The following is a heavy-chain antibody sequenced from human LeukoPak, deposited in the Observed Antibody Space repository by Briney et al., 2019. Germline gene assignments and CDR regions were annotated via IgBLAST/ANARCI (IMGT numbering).Heavy chain of an antibody. CDR2: VKSKTGGGTT. V-gene: IGHV3-15*07. D-gene: IGHD1-1*01. CDR3: TTDRLQLFAY. CDR1: GFTFSNAW. J-gene: IGHJ4*02. Sequence: GGSLRLSCAASGFTFSNAWMNWVRQAPGKGLEWVGRVKSKTGGGTTDYAAPVKGRFTISRDDSKNTLYLQMNSLQTEDTAVYYCTTDRLQLFAYWGQGTLVTVSS.